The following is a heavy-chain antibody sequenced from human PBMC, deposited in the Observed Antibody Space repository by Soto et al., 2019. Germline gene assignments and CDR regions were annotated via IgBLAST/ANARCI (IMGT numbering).Heavy chain of an antibody. V-gene: IGHV3-33*01. Sequence: GGSLRLSCAASGFTFSSYGMHWVRQAPGKGLEWVAVIWYDGSNKYYADSVKGRFTISRDNSKNTLYLQMNSLRAEDTAVYYCARDRSKYYDSSGYPWAFDIWGQGTMVTVSS. CDR3: ARDRSKYYDSSGYPWAFDI. CDR1: GFTFSSYG. CDR2: IWYDGSNK. D-gene: IGHD3-22*01. J-gene: IGHJ3*02.